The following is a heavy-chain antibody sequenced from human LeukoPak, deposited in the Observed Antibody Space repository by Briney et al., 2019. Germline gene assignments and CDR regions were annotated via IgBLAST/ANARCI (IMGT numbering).Heavy chain of an antibody. CDR3: ARDSGAGTAPLLPDY. Sequence: SETLSLTCTVSGGSISSSSYYWGWIRRPPGKGLEWIGSIYYSGSTYYNPSLKSRVTISVDTSKNQFSLKLSSVTAADTAVYYCARDSGAGTAPLLPDYWGQGTLVTVSS. CDR1: GGSISSSSYY. CDR2: IYYSGST. V-gene: IGHV4-39*07. D-gene: IGHD6-19*01. J-gene: IGHJ4*02.